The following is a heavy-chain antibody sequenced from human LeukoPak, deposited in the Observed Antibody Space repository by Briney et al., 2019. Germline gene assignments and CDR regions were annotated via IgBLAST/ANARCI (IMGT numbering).Heavy chain of an antibody. CDR1: GYTCTSYG. D-gene: IGHD6-19*01. CDR3: ARDFIKSLGPGYSSGWYDWDFDY. CDR2: ISAYNGNT. V-gene: IGHV1-18*01. Sequence: GASVKVSCKASGYTCTSYGISWVRQAPGQGLEWMGWISAYNGNTNYAQKLQGRVTMTTDTSTSTAYMELRSLRSDDTAVYYCARDFIKSLGPGYSSGWYDWDFDYWGQGTLVTVSS. J-gene: IGHJ4*02.